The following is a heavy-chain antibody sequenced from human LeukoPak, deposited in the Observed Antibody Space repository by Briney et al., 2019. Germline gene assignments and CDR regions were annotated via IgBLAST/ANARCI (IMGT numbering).Heavy chain of an antibody. CDR1: GGSISSYY. D-gene: IGHD1-26*01. Sequence: SETLSLTCTVSGGSISSYYWSWIRQPPGKGLEWIGYIYYSGSTNYNPSPKSRVTISVDTSKNQFSLKLSSVTAADTAVYYCARTYSGSYTGAYYFDYWGQGTLVTVSS. CDR3: ARTYSGSYTGAYYFDY. CDR2: IYYSGST. J-gene: IGHJ4*02. V-gene: IGHV4-59*01.